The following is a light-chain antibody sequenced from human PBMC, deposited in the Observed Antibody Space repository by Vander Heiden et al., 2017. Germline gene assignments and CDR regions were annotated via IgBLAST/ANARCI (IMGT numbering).Light chain of an antibody. V-gene: IGKV1-39*01. CDR1: HSISTY. CDR2: AAS. J-gene: IGKJ2*01. CDR3: QQSYSTFYA. Sequence: DIQVTQAPSCLSASVRHSVTITCWASHSISTYVSWYQQKPGKAPNLLIYAASSLHSGVPSRFSGSGSGSDFTLTIRGLQPEDFATYYCQQSYSTFYAFGQGTRLGIK.